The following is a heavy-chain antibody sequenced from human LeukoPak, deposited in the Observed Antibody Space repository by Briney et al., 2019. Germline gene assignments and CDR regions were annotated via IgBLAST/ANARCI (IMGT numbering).Heavy chain of an antibody. V-gene: IGHV4-59*12. CDR1: GGSISSYY. CDR3: ARVSIAAAGTYYFDY. J-gene: IGHJ4*02. CDR2: IYYSGST. Sequence: PSETLSLTCTVSGGSISSYYWSWIRQPPGKGLEWIGYIYYSGSTNYNPSLKSRVTISVDTSRNQFSLKLSSVTAADTAVYYCARVSIAAAGTYYFDYWGQGTPVSVSS. D-gene: IGHD6-13*01.